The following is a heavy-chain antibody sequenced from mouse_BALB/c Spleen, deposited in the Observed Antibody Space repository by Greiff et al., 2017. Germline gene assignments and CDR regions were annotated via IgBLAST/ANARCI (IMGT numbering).Heavy chain of an antibody. Sequence: LQQPGSELVRPGASVKLSCKASGYTFTSYWMHWVKQRHGQGLEWIGNIYTGSGSTNYDEKFKSKGTLTVDTSSSTAYMHLSSLTSEDSAVYYCTRGGHYYGPYAMDYWGQGTSVTVSS. V-gene: IGHV1S22*01. J-gene: IGHJ4*01. CDR3: TRGGHYYGPYAMDY. CDR1: GYTFTSYW. D-gene: IGHD1-2*01. CDR2: IYTGSGST.